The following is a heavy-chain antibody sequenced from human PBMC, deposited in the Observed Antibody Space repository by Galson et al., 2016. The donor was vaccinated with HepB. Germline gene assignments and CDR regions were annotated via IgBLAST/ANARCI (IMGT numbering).Heavy chain of an antibody. CDR2: IHHSGSS. CDR1: GDSVISNNW. J-gene: IGHJ4*02. V-gene: IGHV4-4*02. Sequence: SETLSLTCAVSGDSVISNNWWSWVRQHPGKGLEWIGEIHHSGSSNYNPSLKSRLTMSVDKSKNQFSLRLTSVTVADAAVYYCARLSATYYVDNWSQGTLVTVSS. CDR3: ARLSATYYVDN.